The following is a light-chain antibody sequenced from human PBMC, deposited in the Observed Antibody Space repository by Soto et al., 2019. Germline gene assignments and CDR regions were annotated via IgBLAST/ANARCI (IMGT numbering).Light chain of an antibody. CDR2: WAS. V-gene: IGKV4-1*01. Sequence: DIVMTQSPGSLAVSLGERATINCKSSQTVLHGSNYLAWYQQKPGQPPKLLISWASTRESGVPDRVSASGSGTDFTLTISSLQAADVAVYDWPQYYTTPLTCGQGTKVEIK. J-gene: IGKJ1*01. CDR3: PQYYTTPLT. CDR1: QTVLHGSNY.